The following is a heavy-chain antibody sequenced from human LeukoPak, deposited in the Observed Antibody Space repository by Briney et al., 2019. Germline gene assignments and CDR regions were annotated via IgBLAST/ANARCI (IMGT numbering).Heavy chain of an antibody. CDR2: TYYRSKWSF. J-gene: IGHJ4*02. D-gene: IGHD6-6*01. CDR1: GDSIFTNNVA. V-gene: IGHV6-1*01. Sequence: SQTLSLTCAISGDSIFTNNVAWNWIRQSPSRSPEWLGRTYYRSKWSFDYAVSVKSRITINADTSKNQFSLQLSSVTPEDTAVYYCARGKYTSFDSWGQGTLVTVSS. CDR3: ARGKYTSFDS.